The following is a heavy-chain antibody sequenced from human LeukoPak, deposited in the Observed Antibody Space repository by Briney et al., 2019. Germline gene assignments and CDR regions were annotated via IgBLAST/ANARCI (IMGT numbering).Heavy chain of an antibody. Sequence: GGSLRLSCAASGFTLSSYAMSWVRQAPGKGLEWVSTISGSGGSTCQADSVKGRFTISRDNSKNTLDLQMNSLRAEDTAVYYCAKGYSGSYLVVGQAFDIWGQGTMVTVSS. CDR2: ISGSGGST. CDR1: GFTLSSYA. CDR3: AKGYSGSYLVVGQAFDI. J-gene: IGHJ3*02. V-gene: IGHV3-23*01. D-gene: IGHD1-26*01.